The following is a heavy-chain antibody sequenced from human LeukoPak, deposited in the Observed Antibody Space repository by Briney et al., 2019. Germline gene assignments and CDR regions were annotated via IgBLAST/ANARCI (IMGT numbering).Heavy chain of an antibody. J-gene: IGHJ3*02. Sequence: ASVKVSCKASGYTFTSYDINWVRQATGQGLEWMGWMNPNSGNKGYAQKFQGRVTMTRNTSISTAYMELSSLRSEDTAVYYCAIGVIDGDALDIWGQGTMVTVSS. CDR1: GYTFTSYD. CDR2: MNPNSGNK. CDR3: AIGVIDGDALDI. D-gene: IGHD2-21*01. V-gene: IGHV1-8*01.